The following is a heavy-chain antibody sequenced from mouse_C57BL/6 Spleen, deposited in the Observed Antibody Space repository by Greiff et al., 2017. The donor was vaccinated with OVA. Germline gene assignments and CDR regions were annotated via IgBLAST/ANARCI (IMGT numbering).Heavy chain of an antibody. CDR3: ARSPPYYGNYDYAMDY. CDR1: GYTFTGYW. V-gene: IGHV1-9*01. J-gene: IGHJ4*01. Sequence: QVQLQQSGAELMKPGASVKLSCKATGYTFTGYWIEWVKQRPGHGLEWIGEILPGSGSTNYNEKFKGTATFTADTSSNTAYMQLSSLTTEDSAIYYCARSPPYYGNYDYAMDYWGQGTSVTVSS. D-gene: IGHD2-10*01. CDR2: ILPGSGST.